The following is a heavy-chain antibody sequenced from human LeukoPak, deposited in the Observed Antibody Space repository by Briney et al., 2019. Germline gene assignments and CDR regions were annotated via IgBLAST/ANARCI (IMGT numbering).Heavy chain of an antibody. Sequence: GGSLRLSCAASGFTFGDYAMSWVRQAPGKGLEWVGFIRSNFYGGTTDYAASVKGRFTISRDGSKSIAYLQMNSLKTEDTAVYYCTRGGGGDPVAYWRQGALVTVSS. D-gene: IGHD3-16*01. CDR1: GFTFGDYA. CDR2: IRSNFYGGTT. J-gene: IGHJ4*02. V-gene: IGHV3-49*04. CDR3: TRGGGGDPVAY.